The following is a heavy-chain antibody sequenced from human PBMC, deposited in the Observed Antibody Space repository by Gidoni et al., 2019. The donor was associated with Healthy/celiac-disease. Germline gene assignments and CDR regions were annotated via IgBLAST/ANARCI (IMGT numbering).Heavy chain of an antibody. Sequence: EVQLVESGGGLVQPGGSLRLSCAASGFTLRSYSMNWVRQAPGKGLEWVSYISSSSSTIYYADSVKGRFTISRDNAKNSLYLQMNSLRDEDTAVYYCARDPVTMVRGVRDVWGQGTTVTVSS. J-gene: IGHJ6*02. V-gene: IGHV3-48*02. CDR3: ARDPVTMVRGVRDV. D-gene: IGHD3-10*01. CDR2: ISSSSSTI. CDR1: GFTLRSYS.